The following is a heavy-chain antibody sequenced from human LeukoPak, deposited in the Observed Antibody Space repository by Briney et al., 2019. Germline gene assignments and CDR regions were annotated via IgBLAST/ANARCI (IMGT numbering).Heavy chain of an antibody. CDR2: IYWDDDK. Sequence: SGPTLVKPPQTLTLTCTFSGFSLSTSGVGVGWIRQPPGKALEWLALIYWDDDKRYSPSLKSRLTITKDTSKNQVVLTMTNMDPVDTATYYCAHNSGSMYYFDYWGQGTLVTVSS. D-gene: IGHD2/OR15-2a*01. CDR1: GFSLSTSGVG. CDR3: AHNSGSMYYFDY. J-gene: IGHJ4*02. V-gene: IGHV2-5*02.